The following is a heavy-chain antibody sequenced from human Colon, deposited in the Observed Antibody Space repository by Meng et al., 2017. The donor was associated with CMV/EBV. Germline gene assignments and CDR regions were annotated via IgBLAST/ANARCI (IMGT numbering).Heavy chain of an antibody. CDR1: GFTFSSYS. D-gene: IGHD3-3*01. Sequence: GESLKISCSTSGFTFSSYSLNWVRQAPGKGLEWVSSITHTSDTYYADSLKGRFTLSRDNAQNSVYLQMDSLRAEDTAVYYCARGRSDYDFWSGLSYGMDVWGQGTTVTVSS. V-gene: IGHV3-21*06. CDR2: ITHTSDT. J-gene: IGHJ6*02. CDR3: ARGRSDYDFWSGLSYGMDV.